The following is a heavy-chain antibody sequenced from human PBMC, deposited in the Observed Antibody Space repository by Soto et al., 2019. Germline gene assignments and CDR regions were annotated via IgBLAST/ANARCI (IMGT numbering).Heavy chain of an antibody. CDR3: ARDAAVGLFDY. J-gene: IGHJ4*02. D-gene: IGHD1-26*01. CDR2: ISAYNGTT. CDR1: GYTFTSYG. V-gene: IGHV1-18*01. Sequence: QVQLVQSGAEVKKPGASVKVSCKASGYTFTSYGISWVRQAPGQGAERMGWISAYNGTTNYAQKLQGRVTMPTDTSTSTAYIELRSLRSDDTAVYYCARDAAVGLFDYWGQGTLVTVSS.